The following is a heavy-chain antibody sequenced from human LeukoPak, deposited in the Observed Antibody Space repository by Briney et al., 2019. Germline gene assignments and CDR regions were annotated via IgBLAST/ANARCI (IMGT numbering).Heavy chain of an antibody. CDR1: GYTFSSYW. V-gene: IGHV5-51*01. Sequence: GESLKISCKGSGYTFSSYWIGWVRQMPGKGLEWMGIIYPDDSDTRYSPSFQGQVTISADKSISTAYLQWSSLKASDTAMYHCARPAYCSNDVCYSNYYYSMDVWGKGTTVTVSS. J-gene: IGHJ6*03. CDR3: ARPAYCSNDVCYSNYYYSMDV. CDR2: IYPDDSDT. D-gene: IGHD2-8*01.